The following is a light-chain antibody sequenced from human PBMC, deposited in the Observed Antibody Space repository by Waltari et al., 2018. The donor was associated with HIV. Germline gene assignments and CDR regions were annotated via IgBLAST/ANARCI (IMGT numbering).Light chain of an antibody. J-gene: IGKJ3*01. Sequence: EIVMTQSPATLSVSPGENVTLSCWASQNIGSDLAWYQQKPGQAPRLVIEVASARATGVPARFSGSGSGTNFTLTISGLKSEDFAVYYCQQYKNWPPFTFGPGTKVDF. CDR3: QQYKNWPPFT. CDR1: QNIGSD. CDR2: VAS. V-gene: IGKV3-15*01.